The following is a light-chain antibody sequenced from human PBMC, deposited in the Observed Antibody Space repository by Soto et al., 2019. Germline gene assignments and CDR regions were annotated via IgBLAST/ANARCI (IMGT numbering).Light chain of an antibody. CDR3: QQRSNCTVT. Sequence: EIVLTQSPATLSLSPGERATLSCRASQSVSSYLAWYQQKHGQAPRLLSYDTSNRAAGIPARYSGSGSGTDFTLTNRGLEPEDCEVYYCQQRSNCTVTFGPGTKVDIK. V-gene: IGKV3-11*01. J-gene: IGKJ3*01. CDR2: DTS. CDR1: QSVSSY.